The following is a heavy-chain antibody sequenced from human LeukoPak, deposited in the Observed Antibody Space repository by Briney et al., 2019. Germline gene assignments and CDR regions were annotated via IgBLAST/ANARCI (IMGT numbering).Heavy chain of an antibody. CDR3: ARAYCSSTSCYDWFDP. D-gene: IGHD2-2*01. J-gene: IGHJ5*02. CDR2: MNPNSGNT. CDR1: GYTFTSYD. V-gene: IGHV1-8*03. Sequence: GASVKVSCKASGYTFTSYDINWVRQATGQGLEWVGWMNPNSGNTGYAQKFQGRVTITRNTSISTAYMELSSLRSEDTAVYYCARAYCSSTSCYDWFDPWGQGTLVTVSS.